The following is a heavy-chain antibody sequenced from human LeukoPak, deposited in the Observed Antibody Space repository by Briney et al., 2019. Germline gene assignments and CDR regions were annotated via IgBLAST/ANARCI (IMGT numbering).Heavy chain of an antibody. J-gene: IGHJ4*02. D-gene: IGHD3-10*01. CDR3: ARAGGSGSYYNLYFDY. Sequence: MRWVXXXPXKGLEGGGVISYDGSNKYYADSVKGRFTISRDNSKNTLYLQMNSLRAEDTAVYYCARAGGSGSYYNLYFDYWGQGTLVTVSS. CDR2: ISYDGSNK. V-gene: IGHV3-30-3*01.